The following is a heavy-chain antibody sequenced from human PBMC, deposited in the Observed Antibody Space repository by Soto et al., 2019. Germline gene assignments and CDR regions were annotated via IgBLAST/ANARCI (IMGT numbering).Heavy chain of an antibody. D-gene: IGHD3-22*01. J-gene: IGHJ4*02. CDR3: AKDLPPDPYYYDSSGSPGELGD. Sequence: GGSLRLSCAASGFTFSSYAMSWVRQAPGKGLEWVSAISGSGGSTYYADSVKGRFTISRDNSKNTLYLQMNSLRAEDTAVYYCAKDLPPDPYYYDSSGSPGELGDWGQGTLVTVSS. CDR1: GFTFSSYA. CDR2: ISGSGGST. V-gene: IGHV3-23*01.